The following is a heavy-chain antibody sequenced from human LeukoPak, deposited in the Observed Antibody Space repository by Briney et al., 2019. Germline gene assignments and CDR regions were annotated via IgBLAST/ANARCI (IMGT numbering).Heavy chain of an antibody. CDR1: GFTFTTYW. D-gene: IGHD3-22*01. Sequence: GGSLRLSCAASGFTFTTYWMSWVRQAPGKGLEWVSAISGSGGSTYYADSVKGRFTISRDNSKNTLYLQMNSLRAEDTAVYYCAKEFGDDSSGYPDYWGQGTLVTVSS. J-gene: IGHJ4*02. CDR2: ISGSGGST. CDR3: AKEFGDDSSGYPDY. V-gene: IGHV3-23*01.